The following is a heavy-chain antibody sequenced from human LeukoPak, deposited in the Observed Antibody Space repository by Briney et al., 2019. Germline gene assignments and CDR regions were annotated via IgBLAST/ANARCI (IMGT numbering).Heavy chain of an antibody. V-gene: IGHV3-30*18. D-gene: IGHD6-19*01. CDR3: AKDRVAAVAAYYYGMDV. Sequence: GGSLRLSCAASGFTFSSYGMHWVRQAPGKGLEWVAVISYDGSNKYYADSVKGRFTISRDNSKNTLYLQMNSLRAEDTAMYYCAKDRVAAVAAYYYGMDVWGQGTTVTVSS. CDR1: GFTFSSYG. CDR2: ISYDGSNK. J-gene: IGHJ6*02.